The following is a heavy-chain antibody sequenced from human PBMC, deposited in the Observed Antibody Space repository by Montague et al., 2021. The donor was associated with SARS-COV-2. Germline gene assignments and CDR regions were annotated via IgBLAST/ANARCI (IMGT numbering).Heavy chain of an antibody. V-gene: IGHV4-59*08. J-gene: IGHJ4*02. CDR3: ARQISMVREPFDF. CDR1: GDSISRSY. Sequence: SETLSLTCTVAGDSISRSYWNWVRQSPGKGLEWIGNIYYYGSANYNPSLKSRLSISLDTSKNQLSLTLTSATAADTAAYYCARQISMVREPFDFWGQGTMGLVSS. CDR2: IYYYGSA. D-gene: IGHD3-10*01.